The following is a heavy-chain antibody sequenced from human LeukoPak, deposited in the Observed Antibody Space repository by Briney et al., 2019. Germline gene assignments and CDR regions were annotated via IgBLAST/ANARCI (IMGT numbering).Heavy chain of an antibody. J-gene: IGHJ4*02. CDR2: IRYDGNNK. V-gene: IGHV3-30*02. Sequence: PGGSLRLSCAASGFTFSSYWMHWVRQAPGKGLEWVAFIRYDGNNKYYADSVKGRFTISRDNSKNTLYLQMISLRAEDTAVYYCARSAAAGTRFGFWGQGTLVTVSS. CDR1: GFTFSSYW. D-gene: IGHD6-13*01. CDR3: ARSAAAGTRFGF.